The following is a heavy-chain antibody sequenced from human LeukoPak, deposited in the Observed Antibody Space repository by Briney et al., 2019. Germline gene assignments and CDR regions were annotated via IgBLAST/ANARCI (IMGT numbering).Heavy chain of an antibody. V-gene: IGHV3-23*01. CDR1: GFTFSNAW. CDR2: ISVDVVST. J-gene: IGHJ4*02. Sequence: GGSLRLSCAASGFTFSNAWMSWVRQAPGKGLEWVSAISVDVVSTYYAESVKGRFTISRDNSKNTLYLQMNSLRAEDTATYYCARDSPLLTVWGQGTLVTVSS. D-gene: IGHD3-9*01. CDR3: ARDSPLLTV.